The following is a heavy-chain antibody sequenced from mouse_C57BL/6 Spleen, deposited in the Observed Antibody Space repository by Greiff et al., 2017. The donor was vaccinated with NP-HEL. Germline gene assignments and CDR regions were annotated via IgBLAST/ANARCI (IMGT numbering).Heavy chain of an antibody. D-gene: IGHD3-2*02. Sequence: QVQLQQPGAELVLPGASVKLSCKASGYTFTSYWMHWVKQRPGPGLEWIGELDPSDSYTNYNQKFKGKSTLTVDKSASTAYLQLSSLPSEDASVYYCARTAQSTGFAYWGQGTLVTVSA. CDR1: GYTFTSYW. CDR3: ARTAQSTGFAY. V-gene: IGHV1-69*01. J-gene: IGHJ3*01. CDR2: LDPSDSYT.